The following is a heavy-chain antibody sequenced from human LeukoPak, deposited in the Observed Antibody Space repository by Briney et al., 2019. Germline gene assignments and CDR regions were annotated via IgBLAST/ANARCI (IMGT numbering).Heavy chain of an antibody. CDR3: ARPVESTRAFDI. Sequence: SETLSLTCTVSGGSISSYYWSWIRQPPGKGLEWIGEINHSGSTNYNPSLKSRATISIDTSKNQFSLKLSSVTAADTAVYYCARPVESTRAFDIWGQGTMVTVSS. D-gene: IGHD2/OR15-2a*01. CDR2: INHSGST. J-gene: IGHJ3*02. CDR1: GGSISSYY. V-gene: IGHV4-34*01.